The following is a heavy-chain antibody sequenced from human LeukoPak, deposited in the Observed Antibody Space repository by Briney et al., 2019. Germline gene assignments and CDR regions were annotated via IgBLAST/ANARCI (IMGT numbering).Heavy chain of an antibody. Sequence: GGSLRLSCAASGFTFDDYAMHWVRQAPGKGLEWVSAISGSGGSTYYADSVKGRFTISRDNSKNTLYLQMNSLRAEDTAVYYCAKDLRKAAASGAFDIWGQGTMVTVSS. CDR2: ISGSGGST. CDR1: GFTFDDYA. CDR3: AKDLRKAAASGAFDI. V-gene: IGHV3-23*01. D-gene: IGHD6-13*01. J-gene: IGHJ3*02.